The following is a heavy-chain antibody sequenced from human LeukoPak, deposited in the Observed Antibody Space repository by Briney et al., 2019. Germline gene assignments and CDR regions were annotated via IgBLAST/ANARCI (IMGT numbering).Heavy chain of an antibody. CDR1: GDSISSYNYF. CDR2: IYYRGNT. V-gene: IGHV4-39*01. CDR3: AGASSGYYWDFDY. J-gene: IGHJ4*02. Sequence: SETLSLTCTVSGDSISSYNYFWGWIRQPPGKGLEWVGSIYYRGNTYYNPSLKSRVTLSADTSKNQFSLKVTSVTAADTAVYYCAGASSGYYWDFDYWGQGALVTVSS. D-gene: IGHD3-22*01.